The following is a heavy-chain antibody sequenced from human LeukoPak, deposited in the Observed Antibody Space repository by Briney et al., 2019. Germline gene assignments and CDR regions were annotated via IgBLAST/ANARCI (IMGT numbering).Heavy chain of an antibody. Sequence: ASVKVSCKASGYTFTGYYMHWVRQAPGQGLEWMGWINPNSGGTNYAQKFQGRVTMTRDTSTSTAYMELSRLRSDDTAVYYCARERYCSSTSCYKLDYWGQGTLVTVSS. D-gene: IGHD2-2*01. CDR3: ARERYCSSTSCYKLDY. CDR2: INPNSGGT. CDR1: GYTFTGYY. J-gene: IGHJ4*02. V-gene: IGHV1-2*02.